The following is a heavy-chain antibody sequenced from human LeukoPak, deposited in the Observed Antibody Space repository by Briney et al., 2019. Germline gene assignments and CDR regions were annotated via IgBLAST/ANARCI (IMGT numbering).Heavy chain of an antibody. CDR1: GGSISSYY. J-gene: IGHJ4*02. D-gene: IGHD3-10*01. CDR3: ARHSGNYGSGSQFDY. CDR2: IYYSGST. V-gene: IGHV4-59*01. Sequence: PSETLSLTCTVSGGSISSYYWSWIRQPPGKGLEWIGYIYYSGSTNYNPSLKSRVTISVDTSKNQFSLKLSSVTAADTAVYYCARHSGNYGSGSQFDYWGQGTLVTVSS.